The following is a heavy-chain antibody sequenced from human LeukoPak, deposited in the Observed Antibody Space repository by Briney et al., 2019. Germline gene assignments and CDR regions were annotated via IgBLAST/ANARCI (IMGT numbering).Heavy chain of an antibody. Sequence: SETLSLTCTVSGGSISSYYWSWIRQPAGKGLEWIGRIYTSGSTHYNPSLKSRVTMSVDKSKNQFSLKLSSVTPEDTAVYYCARERIRWYDGWYFDYWGQRTLVTVSS. CDR3: ARERIRWYDGWYFDY. D-gene: IGHD6-13*01. CDR1: GGSISSYY. V-gene: IGHV4-4*07. CDR2: IYTSGST. J-gene: IGHJ4*02.